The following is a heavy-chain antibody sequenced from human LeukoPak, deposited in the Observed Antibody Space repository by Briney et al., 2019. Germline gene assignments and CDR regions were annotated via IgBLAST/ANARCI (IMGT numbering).Heavy chain of an antibody. CDR1: GYIFTNYW. D-gene: IGHD4-23*01. Sequence: GESLKISCNCSGYIFTNYWIGLVRQMPGKGLELMGIIYPGDSGTRYSPSFQGQVTISADTSITTADLQWSSLKASDTAMYYCARQYGGNADYFNYWGQGTLVTVSS. CDR2: IYPGDSGT. V-gene: IGHV5-51*01. CDR3: ARQYGGNADYFNY. J-gene: IGHJ4*02.